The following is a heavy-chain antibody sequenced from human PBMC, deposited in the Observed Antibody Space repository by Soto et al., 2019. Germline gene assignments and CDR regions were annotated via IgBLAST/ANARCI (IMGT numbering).Heavy chain of an antibody. CDR2: ISYDGSKK. D-gene: IGHD3-22*01. Sequence: QVQLVESGGGVVQPGRSLRLSCAGSGFNFSNYGMHWVRQAPGKGLQWVAVISYDGSKKYYVDSVKGRFTISRDNSKNTLYLQLSSLGAGETGGYYGRWGRDGSGGGSAYWGRGTLVTVSS. CDR1: GFNFSNYG. J-gene: IGHJ4*02. CDR3: RWGRDGSGGGSAY. V-gene: IGHV3-30*03.